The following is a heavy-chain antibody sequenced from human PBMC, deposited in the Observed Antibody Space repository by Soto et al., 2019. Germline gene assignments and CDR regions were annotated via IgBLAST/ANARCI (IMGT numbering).Heavy chain of an antibody. V-gene: IGHV4-39*01. D-gene: IGHD3-3*01. J-gene: IGHJ4*02. Sequence: QLQLQESGPGLVKLSETVSLACTVSGGSISSSSSYWGWIRQPPGKGLEWIGRIKSGGTTDYTPSRKSGFAISVDTSKNQFSLYSSSVTAADTAVYFCAKAVFWSDYRVADYCGQGTLVTVSS. CDR2: IKSGGTT. CDR3: AKAVFWSDYRVADY. CDR1: GGSISSSSSY.